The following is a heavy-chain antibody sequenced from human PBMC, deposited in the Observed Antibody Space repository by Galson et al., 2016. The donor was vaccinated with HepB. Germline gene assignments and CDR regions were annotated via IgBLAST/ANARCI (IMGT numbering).Heavy chain of an antibody. CDR2: ISANNGDT. Sequence: SVKVSCKASGYDFTKFSLTWVRQAPGQGLEWMGWISANNGDTINAQKFQDRVTLTTDTSTSIAYLELRSLTYDDTALYYCARVPGVTLIGAANYGMDVWGQGTTVTVSS. V-gene: IGHV1-18*01. CDR3: ARVPGVTLIGAANYGMDV. CDR1: GYDFTKFS. J-gene: IGHJ6*02. D-gene: IGHD3-3*01.